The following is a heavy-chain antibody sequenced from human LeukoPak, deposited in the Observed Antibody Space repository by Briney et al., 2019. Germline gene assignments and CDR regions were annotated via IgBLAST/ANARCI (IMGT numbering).Heavy chain of an antibody. D-gene: IGHD6-6*01. CDR3: ARARKWFDP. J-gene: IGHJ5*02. V-gene: IGHV4-59*10. CDR1: GGSFSGYY. CDR2: IYTSGST. Sequence: PSETLSLTCAVYGGSFSGYYWSWIRQPPGKGLEWIGRIYTSGSTNYNPSLKSRVTISVDTSKNQFSLKLSSVTAADTAVYYCARARKWFDPWGQGTLVTVSS.